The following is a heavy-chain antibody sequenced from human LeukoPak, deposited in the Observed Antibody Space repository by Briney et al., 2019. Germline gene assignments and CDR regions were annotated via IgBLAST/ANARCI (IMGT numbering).Heavy chain of an antibody. D-gene: IGHD3-22*01. Sequence: SETLSLTCTVSGGSISSGSYYWSWIRQPAGKGLEWIGRIYTSGSTNYNPSLKSRVTISVDTSKNQFSLKLSSVTAADTAVYYCAREVEGYDSSGYYFFDYWGQGTLVTVSS. CDR1: GGSISSGSYY. CDR3: AREVEGYDSSGYYFFDY. CDR2: IYTSGST. J-gene: IGHJ4*02. V-gene: IGHV4-61*02.